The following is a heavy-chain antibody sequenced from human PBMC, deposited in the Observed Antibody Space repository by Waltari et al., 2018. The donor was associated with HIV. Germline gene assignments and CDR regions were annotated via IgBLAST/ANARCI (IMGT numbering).Heavy chain of an antibody. CDR3: ARDSIAARFDY. CDR1: GFTFSSYS. D-gene: IGHD6-6*01. CDR2: ISSSSSTI. J-gene: IGHJ4*02. V-gene: IGHV3-48*01. Sequence: EVQLVESGGGLVQPGGSLRLSCAASGFTFSSYSMNWVRQAPGKGLEWVSYISSSSSTIYYADSVKGRFTISRDNAKNSLYLQMNSLRAEDTAVYYCARDSIAARFDYWGQGTLVTVSS.